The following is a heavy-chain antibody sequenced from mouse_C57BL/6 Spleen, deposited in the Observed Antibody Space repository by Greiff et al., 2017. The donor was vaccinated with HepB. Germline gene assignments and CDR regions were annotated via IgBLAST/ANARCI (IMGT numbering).Heavy chain of an antibody. J-gene: IGHJ4*01. CDR3: AREDYYGSSRAMDY. Sequence: QVQLKQSGAELVRPGASVKLSCKASGYTFTDYYINWVKQRPGQGLEWIARIYPGSGNTYYNEKFKGKATLTAEKSSSTAYMQLSSLTSEDSAVYFCAREDYYGSSRAMDYWGQGTSVTVSS. CDR1: GYTFTDYY. D-gene: IGHD1-1*01. CDR2: IYPGSGNT. V-gene: IGHV1-76*01.